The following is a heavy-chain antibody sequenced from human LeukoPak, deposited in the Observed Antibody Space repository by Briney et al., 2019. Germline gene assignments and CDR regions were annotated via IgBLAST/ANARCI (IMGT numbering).Heavy chain of an antibody. J-gene: IGHJ6*03. D-gene: IGHD6-6*01. CDR2: IYYSGST. CDR3: ARDRVGYSSSWGRYYYYYYMDV. Sequence: SETLSLTCAVYGGSFSGYYWSWIRQPPGKGLEWIGSIYYSGSTYYNPSLKSRVTISVDTSKNQFSLKLSSVTAADTAVYYCARDRVGYSSSWGRYYYYYYMDVWGKGTTVTVSS. CDR1: GGSFSGYY. V-gene: IGHV4-34*01.